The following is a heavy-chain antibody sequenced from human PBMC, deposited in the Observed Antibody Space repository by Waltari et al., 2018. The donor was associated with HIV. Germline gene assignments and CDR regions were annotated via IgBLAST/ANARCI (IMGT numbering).Heavy chain of an antibody. J-gene: IGHJ3*01. Sequence: VQLVESGGGLVTPGGSLRLSWAGSGLPFGNYNITWVRQAPGRGLEGVSRISGGSDYIDYADSVKGRFTISRDNAKNSLFLQMNSLRAEDTAVYYCVRGRLYAGWSGFDVWGQGTMVTVSS. CDR1: GLPFGNYN. V-gene: IGHV3-21*02. CDR3: VRGRLYAGWSGFDV. CDR2: ISGGSDYI. D-gene: IGHD3-3*01.